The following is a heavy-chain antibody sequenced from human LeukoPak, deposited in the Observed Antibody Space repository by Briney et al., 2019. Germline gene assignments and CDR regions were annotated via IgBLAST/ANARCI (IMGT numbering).Heavy chain of an antibody. J-gene: IGHJ6*02. CDR3: AATTVTPLDNYYYGMDV. CDR1: GYTFTNYG. Sequence: ASVKVSCKASGYTFTNYGISWVRQAPGQGLEWMGIINPSGGSTSYAQKFQGRVTMTRDTSTSTVYMELSSLRSEDTAVYYCAATTVTPLDNYYYGMDVWGQGTTVTVSS. CDR2: INPSGGST. D-gene: IGHD4-17*01. V-gene: IGHV1-46*01.